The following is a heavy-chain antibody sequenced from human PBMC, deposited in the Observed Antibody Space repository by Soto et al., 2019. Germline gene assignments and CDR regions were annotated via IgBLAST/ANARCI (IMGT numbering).Heavy chain of an antibody. CDR1: CFSVNDSE. J-gene: IGHJ4*02. CDR2: IFTRGIA. CDR3: TKLWGYYYES. V-gene: IGHV3-53*01. D-gene: IGHD3-22*01. Sequence: XRCLRLPCTASCFSVNDSEMAWVRQAPGKSPEWVAVIFTRGIAHYADSVTGRFTFSRDNYKRTLNLQLNNLRAEDTAVYYCTKLWGYYYESWGQGTLVTVSS.